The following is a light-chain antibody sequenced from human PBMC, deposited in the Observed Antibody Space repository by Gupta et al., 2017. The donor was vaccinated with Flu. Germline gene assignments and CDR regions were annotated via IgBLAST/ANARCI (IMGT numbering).Light chain of an antibody. CDR2: NAS. Sequence: EIVLTQSPGTLSFSPGERVTLSCRASHAISGNHIAWYQQKPGQAPRLVIYNASTRATGIPDRFSGSESGTDFSLTISRLEPEDFAVYYCQQYGTSPTFGGGTKVEIK. CDR3: QQYGTSPT. CDR1: HAISGNH. J-gene: IGKJ4*01. V-gene: IGKV3-20*01.